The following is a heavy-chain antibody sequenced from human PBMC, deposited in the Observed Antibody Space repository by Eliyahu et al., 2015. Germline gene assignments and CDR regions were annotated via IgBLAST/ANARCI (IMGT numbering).Heavy chain of an antibody. J-gene: IGHJ4*02. CDR1: GFPFRXXG. V-gene: IGHV3-33*01. CDR3: ARGFDYYGSGSRDFDY. CDR2: IWYDGSNK. D-gene: IGHD3-10*01. Sequence: QVQLVESGGGVVQPGRXLRLSXAASGFPFRXXGMXWVRQAPGKGRGWVAVIWYDGSNKYYADSVKGRFTISRDNSKNTLYLQMNSLRAEDTAVYYCARGFDYYGSGSRDFDYWGQGTLVTVSS.